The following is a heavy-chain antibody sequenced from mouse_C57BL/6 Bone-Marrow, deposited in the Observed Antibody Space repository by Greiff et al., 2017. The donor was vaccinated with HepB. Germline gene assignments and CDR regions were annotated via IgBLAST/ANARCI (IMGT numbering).Heavy chain of an antibody. CDR1: GYTFTDYE. J-gene: IGHJ3*01. CDR2: IDPETGGT. D-gene: IGHD2-3*01. V-gene: IGHV1-15*01. CDR3: SIWGWLLRRFAY. Sequence: VQLQQSGAELVRPGASVTLSCKASGYTFTDYEMHWVKQTPVHGLEWIGAIDPETGGTAYNQKFKGKAILTADKSSSTAYMDLRSLTSEDSAVYYCSIWGWLLRRFAYWGQGTLVTVSA.